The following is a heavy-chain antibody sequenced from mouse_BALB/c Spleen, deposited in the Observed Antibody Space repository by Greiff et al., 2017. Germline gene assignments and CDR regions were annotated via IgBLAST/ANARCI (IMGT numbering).Heavy chain of an antibody. CDR2: INPSTGYT. Sequence: VQLQQSGAELAKPGASVKMSCTASGYTFTSDWMHWVKQRPGQGLEWIGYINPSTGYTEYNQKFKDKATLTADKSSSTAYMQLSSLTSEDSAVYYCARYYGSSYWYFEVWGAGTTVTVSS. J-gene: IGHJ1*01. D-gene: IGHD1-1*01. CDR3: ARYYGSSYWYFEV. CDR1: GYTFTSDW. V-gene: IGHV1-7*01.